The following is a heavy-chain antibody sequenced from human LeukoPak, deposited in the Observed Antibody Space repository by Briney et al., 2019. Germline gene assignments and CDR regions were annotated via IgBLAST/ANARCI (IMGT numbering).Heavy chain of an antibody. CDR2: IFHSGDI. D-gene: IGHD3-16*01. CDR1: GFSINTNYY. Sequence: SETLSLTCSVSGFSINTNYYWGCVRQPPGRGLEWIGTIFHSGDIFDNPSLRSRVTMSVDTSKNQFMLKLNSVTAADTAVYYCARSWGNLYYFDYWGQGALVTVSS. J-gene: IGHJ4*02. V-gene: IGHV4-38-2*01. CDR3: ARSWGNLYYFDY.